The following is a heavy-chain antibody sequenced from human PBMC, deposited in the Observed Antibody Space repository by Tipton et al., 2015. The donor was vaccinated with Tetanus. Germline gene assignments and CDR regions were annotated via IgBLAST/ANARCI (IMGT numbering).Heavy chain of an antibody. CDR3: KRGSAGSGYPPDY. J-gene: IGHJ4*02. D-gene: IGHD3-22*01. CDR2: IVGSGATP. CDR1: GITLSTYG. Sequence: SLRLSCAASGITLSTYGMSWVRHAPGKGLEWVSGIVGSGATPYYADSVKGRFTISRDDSKNTLYLQMSSLRVEDTAVYYCKRGSAGSGYPPDYWGQGTLVTVSP. V-gene: IGHV3-23*01.